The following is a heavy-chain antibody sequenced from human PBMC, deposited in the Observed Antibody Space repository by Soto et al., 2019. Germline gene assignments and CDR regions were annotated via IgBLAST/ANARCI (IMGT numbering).Heavy chain of an antibody. D-gene: IGHD4-17*01. CDR2: ISSTSSTL. CDR3: AREYYGLWFDP. Sequence: GGSLRLSCVASGITFSSYSMNWVRQAPGKGLEWVSYISSTSSTLYYADSVKGRFTISRDNAKNSLYLQMNSLRAEDTAVYYCAREYYGLWFDPWGQGTLVTVSS. CDR1: GITFSSYS. V-gene: IGHV3-48*01. J-gene: IGHJ5*02.